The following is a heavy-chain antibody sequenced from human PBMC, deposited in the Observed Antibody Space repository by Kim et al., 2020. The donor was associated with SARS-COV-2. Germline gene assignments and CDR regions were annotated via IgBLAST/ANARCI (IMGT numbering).Heavy chain of an antibody. V-gene: IGHV3-30*18. CDR2: ISYDGSNK. CDR3: AKGNQVSGWYYFDY. J-gene: IGHJ4*02. D-gene: IGHD6-19*01. CDR1: GFTFSSYG. Sequence: GGSLRLSCAASGFTFSSYGMHWVRQAPGKGLEWVAVISYDGSNKYYADSVKGRFTISRDNSKNTLYLQMNSLRAEDTAVYYCAKGNQVSGWYYFDYWGQG.